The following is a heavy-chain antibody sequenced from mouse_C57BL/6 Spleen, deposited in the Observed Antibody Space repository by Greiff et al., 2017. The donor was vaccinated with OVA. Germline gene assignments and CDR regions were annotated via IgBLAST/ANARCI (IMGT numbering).Heavy chain of an antibody. V-gene: IGHV1-69*01. J-gene: IGHJ2*01. CDR2: IDPSDSYT. CDR3: ARRVNTVVVRHDY. D-gene: IGHD1-1*01. CDR1: GYTFTSYW. Sequence: QVQLQQPGAELVMPGASVKLSCKASGYTFTSYWMHWVKQRPGQGLEWIGEIDPSDSYTNYNQKFKGKATLTVDTSSSTAYMQLSSLTSEDSAVYYCARRVNTVVVRHDYWGQGTTRTVSS.